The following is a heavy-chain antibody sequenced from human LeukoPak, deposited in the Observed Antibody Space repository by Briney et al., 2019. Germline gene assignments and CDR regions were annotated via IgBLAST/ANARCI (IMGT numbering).Heavy chain of an antibody. CDR3: ATDLMWLGGDSSGYIHY. D-gene: IGHD3-22*01. V-gene: IGHV1-24*01. CDR1: GYTLTELS. CDR2: FDPEDGET. J-gene: IGHJ4*02. Sequence: ASVKVSCKVSGYTLTELSMHWVRQAPGKGLGWMGGFDPEDGETIYAQKFQGRVTMTEDTSTDTAYRELSSLRSEDTAVYYCATDLMWLGGDSSGYIHYWGQGTLVTVS.